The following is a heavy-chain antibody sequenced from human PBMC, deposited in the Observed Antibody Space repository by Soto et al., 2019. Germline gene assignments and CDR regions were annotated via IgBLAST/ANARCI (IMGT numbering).Heavy chain of an antibody. D-gene: IGHD3-10*01. CDR3: ARRRIWFGGSGWFDP. CDR1: GGSISSYY. V-gene: IGHV4-59*08. Sequence: QVQLQESGPGLVKPSETLSLTCTVSGGSISSYYWSWIRQPPGKGLEWIGYIYYSGSTNYNPSLKSRVTISVDTSKNQFSLKLSSVTAADTAVYYCARRRIWFGGSGWFDPWGQGTLVTVSS. CDR2: IYYSGST. J-gene: IGHJ5*02.